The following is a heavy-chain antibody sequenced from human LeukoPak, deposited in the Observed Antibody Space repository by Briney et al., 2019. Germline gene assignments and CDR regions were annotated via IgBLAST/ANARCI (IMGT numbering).Heavy chain of an antibody. V-gene: IGHV3-74*01. J-gene: IGHJ4*02. CDR1: GFTFSDYY. CDR2: INTDGSST. Sequence: GGSLRLSCAASGFTFSDYYMSWIRQAPGKGLVWVSRINTDGSSTSYADSVKGRFTISRDNAKNTVYLQMNSLRAEDTAVYYCARVVLRDFDYWGQGTLVTVSS. D-gene: IGHD3-3*01. CDR3: ARVVLRDFDY.